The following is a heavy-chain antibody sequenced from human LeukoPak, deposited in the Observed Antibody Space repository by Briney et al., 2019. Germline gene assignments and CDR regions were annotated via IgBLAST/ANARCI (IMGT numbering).Heavy chain of an antibody. V-gene: IGHV1-18*01. Sequence: EGSVKVSCEASGYTFTSYVINWVRQATGQGLEWMGRISAYNGNTNYEQTLKGRVTMTTDTSTNTAYMELRSLRADDTAVYYCAREAKYNDSRAFHRIDYWGQGSLVTVSS. CDR1: GYTFTSYV. D-gene: IGHD3-22*01. J-gene: IGHJ4*02. CDR3: AREAKYNDSRAFHRIDY. CDR2: ISAYNGNT.